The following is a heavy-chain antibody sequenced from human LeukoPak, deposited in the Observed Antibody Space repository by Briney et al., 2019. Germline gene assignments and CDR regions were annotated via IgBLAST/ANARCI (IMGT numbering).Heavy chain of an antibody. D-gene: IGHD3-16*01. Sequence: PGGSLGLSCAASGFTFSSYGMHWVRQAPGKGLEWVAVIWYDGSNKYYADSVKGRFTISRDNSKNTLYLQMNSLRVEDTAVYYCAREKFGGVKGYFDYWGQGTLVTVSS. J-gene: IGHJ4*02. CDR3: AREKFGGVKGYFDY. V-gene: IGHV3-33*01. CDR2: IWYDGSNK. CDR1: GFTFSSYG.